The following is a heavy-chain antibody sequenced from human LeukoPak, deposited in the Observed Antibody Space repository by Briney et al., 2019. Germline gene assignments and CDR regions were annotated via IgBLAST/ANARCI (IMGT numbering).Heavy chain of an antibody. CDR3: GIGERSYYFDY. D-gene: IGHD1-1*01. Sequence: SVTVSCKASGYTFTTYDINWVRQATGQGLEWMGWMNPNSANTGYAQKFQGRVTMTRNTSISTAYMELSSLRSEDTAVYYCGIGERSYYFDYWGQRTLVTVSS. CDR2: MNPNSANT. J-gene: IGHJ4*02. V-gene: IGHV1-8*01. CDR1: GYTFTTYD.